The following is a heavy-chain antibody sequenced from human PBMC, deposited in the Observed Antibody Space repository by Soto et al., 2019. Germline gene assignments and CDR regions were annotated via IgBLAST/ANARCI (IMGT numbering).Heavy chain of an antibody. CDR3: VKDESINWYSGHFRH. CDR1: GFTFDDYA. V-gene: IGHV3-9*01. Sequence: EVQLVESGGGLVQPGRSLRLSCAASGFTFDDYAMHWVRQVPGKGLEWVSGINWNSGSIGYADSVKGRFAISRDNAKKSLHLQMNSLRAEDTAFYYCVKDESINWYSGHFRHWGHGKLVTVSS. D-gene: IGHD6-13*01. J-gene: IGHJ1*01. CDR2: INWNSGSI.